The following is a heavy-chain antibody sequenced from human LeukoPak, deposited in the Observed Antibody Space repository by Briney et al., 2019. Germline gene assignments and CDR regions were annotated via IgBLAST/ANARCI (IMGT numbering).Heavy chain of an antibody. CDR2: ISGSGGST. CDR1: GFTFSNYA. V-gene: IGHV3-23*01. J-gene: IGHJ6*03. CDR3: AKSKQQLVRVDYYYYMDV. D-gene: IGHD6-13*01. Sequence: GGSLRLSCAASGFTFSNYAMSWVRQAPGKGLEWVSAISGSGGSTYYADSVKGRFTISRDNSKNTLYLQMNSLRAEDTAVYYCAKSKQQLVRVDYYYYMDVWGKGTTVTVSS.